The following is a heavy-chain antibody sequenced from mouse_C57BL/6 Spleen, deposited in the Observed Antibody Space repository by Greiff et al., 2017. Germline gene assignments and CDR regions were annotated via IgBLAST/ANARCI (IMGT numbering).Heavy chain of an antibody. CDR1: GYTFTDYY. Sequence: VQLQESGPELVKPGASVKISCKASGYTFTDYYITWVKQRPGQGLEWIGWIFPGSGSTYYNEKFKGKATLTVDKSSSTAYMLLSSLTSEDSAVYFCARDGSSRYYAMDYWGQGTSVTVSS. CDR2: IFPGSGST. D-gene: IGHD1-1*01. J-gene: IGHJ4*01. V-gene: IGHV1-75*01. CDR3: ARDGSSRYYAMDY.